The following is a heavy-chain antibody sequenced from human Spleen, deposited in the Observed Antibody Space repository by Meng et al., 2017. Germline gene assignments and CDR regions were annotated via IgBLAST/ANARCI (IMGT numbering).Heavy chain of an antibody. V-gene: IGHV4-30-4*01. CDR3: ARSLQDRTYYFTY. J-gene: IGHJ4*02. D-gene: IGHD5-24*01. Sequence: QAQLQESGPGLVKPSQTLSLTCTVSGGSISSGNYYWSWIRQPPGKGLEWMGYIYFSGTTYYNPSLKSRVVISADTFKNQFSLKLSSVTAADTTVYYCARSLQDRTYYFTYWGQGTLVTVSS. CDR1: GGSISSGNYY. CDR2: IYFSGTT.